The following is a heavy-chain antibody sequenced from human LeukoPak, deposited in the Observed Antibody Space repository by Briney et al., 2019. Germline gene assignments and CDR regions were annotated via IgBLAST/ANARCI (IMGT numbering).Heavy chain of an antibody. V-gene: IGHV1-3*03. Sequence: GASVKVSCKASGYTFNIYAMHWVRQAPGQGLEWMGWINIGNGNTKYSREVEGRVIITRDTSARTVYMELNSLRAEDTAVYYCARDVGFGGYSRGIFDYWGQGTLVTVSS. CDR3: ARDVGFGGYSRGIFDY. CDR1: GYTFNIYA. D-gene: IGHD3-10*01. J-gene: IGHJ4*02. CDR2: INIGNGNT.